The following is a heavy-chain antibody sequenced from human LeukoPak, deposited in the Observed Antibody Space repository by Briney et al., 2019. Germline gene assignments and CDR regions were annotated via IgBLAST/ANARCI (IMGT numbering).Heavy chain of an antibody. CDR3: ARASTVTMSIDV. D-gene: IGHD4-17*01. V-gene: IGHV3-11*04. CDR2: ISSDNSTA. Sequence: GGSPRLSCVVSGFTFSDYYMSWIRQAPGKGLEGVSYISSDNSTAYYADSVKGRFTVSRDNAKDSLYLQMNSLRAEDTAIYYCARASTVTMSIDVWGQGTPVTVS. CDR1: GFTFSDYY. J-gene: IGHJ4*02.